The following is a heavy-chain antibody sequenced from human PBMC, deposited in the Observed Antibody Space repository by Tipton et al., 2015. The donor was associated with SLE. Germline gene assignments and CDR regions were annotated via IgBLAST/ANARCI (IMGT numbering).Heavy chain of an antibody. CDR3: ARGSLVVPAADVFDI. CDR1: GFTFSSYG. J-gene: IGHJ3*02. CDR2: IGTAGDT. Sequence: GSLRLSCAASGFTFSSYGMHWVRQATGKGLEWVSAIGTAGDTYYPGSVKGRFTISRENAKNSLYLQMNSLRAGDTAVYYCARGSLVVPAADVFDIWGQGTMVTVSS. D-gene: IGHD2-2*01. V-gene: IGHV3-13*01.